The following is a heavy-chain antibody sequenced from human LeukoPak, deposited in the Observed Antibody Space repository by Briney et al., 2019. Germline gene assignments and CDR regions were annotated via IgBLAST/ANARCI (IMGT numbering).Heavy chain of an antibody. D-gene: IGHD6-13*01. J-gene: IGHJ5*02. CDR3: VRFALSSSLDH. V-gene: IGHV5-51*01. Sequence: GESLKISCRISGYRLTNNWIGWVRQVPGKGLEWMGLIYPGYSDAKYSPSFQGQVTLSVDTSISTAYLQLGGLRASDTAIYYCVRFALSSSLDHWGQGTLVTVSS. CDR1: GYRLTNNW. CDR2: IYPGYSDA.